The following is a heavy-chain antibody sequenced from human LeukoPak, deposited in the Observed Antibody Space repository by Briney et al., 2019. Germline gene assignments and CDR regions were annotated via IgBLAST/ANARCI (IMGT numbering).Heavy chain of an antibody. CDR2: VNSDGGST. Sequence: GGSPRLSCAASGFTFSSYWMHWVRHAPGKGLVWVSRVNSDGGSTTYGDSVKGRFTISRDNAKNTLYLQMNSLRAEHTAVYYCAKGPNIVVVVAATVPFDYWGQGTLVTVSS. D-gene: IGHD2-15*01. CDR1: GFTFSSYW. CDR3: AKGPNIVVVVAATVPFDY. J-gene: IGHJ4*02. V-gene: IGHV3-74*01.